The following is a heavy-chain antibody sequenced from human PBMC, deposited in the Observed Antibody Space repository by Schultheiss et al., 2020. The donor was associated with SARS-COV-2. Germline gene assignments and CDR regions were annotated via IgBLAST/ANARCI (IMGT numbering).Heavy chain of an antibody. CDR3: ARDAPLVSSYSLYYYYGMDV. D-gene: IGHD2-2*01. J-gene: IGHJ6*02. Sequence: SETLSLTCTVSGGSISSGSYYWSWIRQPAGKGLEWIGRIYTSGSTNYNPSLKSRVTISVDTSKNQFSLKLSSVTAADTAVYYCARDAPLVSSYSLYYYYGMDVWGQGTTVTVSS. CDR2: IYTSGST. V-gene: IGHV4-61*02. CDR1: GGSISSGSYY.